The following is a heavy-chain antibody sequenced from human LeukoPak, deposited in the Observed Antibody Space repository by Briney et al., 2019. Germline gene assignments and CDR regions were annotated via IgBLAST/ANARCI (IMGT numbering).Heavy chain of an antibody. CDR3: ARDLHYYVAMDV. CDR2: ICYSGST. V-gene: IGHV4-59*01. D-gene: IGHD3-10*02. J-gene: IGHJ6*02. CDR1: GGSISSYY. Sequence: PSETLSLTCTVSGGSISSYYWSWIRQPPGKGLEWIGYICYSGSTNYNPSLKSRVTISVDTSKNQFSLKLSSVTAADTAVYYCARDLHYYVAMDVWGQGTTVTVSS.